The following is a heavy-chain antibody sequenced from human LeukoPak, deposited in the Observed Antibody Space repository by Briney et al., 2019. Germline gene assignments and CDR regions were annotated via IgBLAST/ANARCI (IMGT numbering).Heavy chain of an antibody. CDR2: ISPSSSYI. J-gene: IGHJ4*02. D-gene: IGHD2-15*01. CDR3: AREGGYCSGGSCRFLDY. V-gene: IGHV3-21*06. CDR1: GLTFSSSS. Sequence: GGSLRLSCAASGLTFSSSSMNWVRRAPGKGLEFVSSISPSSSYIYYADSVKGRFTISRDDAKNSLFLQMNSLRAEDTAVYYCAREGGYCSGGSCRFLDYWGQGTLVTVSS.